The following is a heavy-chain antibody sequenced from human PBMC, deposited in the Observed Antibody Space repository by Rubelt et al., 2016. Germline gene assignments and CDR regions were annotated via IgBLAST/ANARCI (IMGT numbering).Heavy chain of an antibody. Sequence: GPEWVAVISYDGSNKYYADSVKGRFTISRDNSKNTLYLQMNSLRAEDTAVYYCAKESRDGYNYQSWGQGTLVTVSS. CDR2: ISYDGSNK. V-gene: IGHV3-30*04. D-gene: IGHD5-24*01. CDR3: AKESRDGYNYQS. J-gene: IGHJ5*02.